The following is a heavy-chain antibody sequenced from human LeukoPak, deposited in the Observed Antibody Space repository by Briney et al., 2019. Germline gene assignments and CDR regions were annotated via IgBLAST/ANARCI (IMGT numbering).Heavy chain of an antibody. J-gene: IGHJ4*02. Sequence: ASVKVSCKASGYSFTSYYMHWVRQAPGQGLEWIGIINPSGGSTSYAQKFQGRVTMTRDTSTSTVYMELSSLRSEDTAVYYCASGGVVVAALMYWGQGTLVTVSS. V-gene: IGHV1-46*01. D-gene: IGHD2-15*01. CDR1: GYSFTSYY. CDR2: INPSGGST. CDR3: ASGGVVVAALMY.